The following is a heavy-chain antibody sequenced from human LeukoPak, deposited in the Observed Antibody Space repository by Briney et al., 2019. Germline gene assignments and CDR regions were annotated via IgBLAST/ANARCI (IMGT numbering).Heavy chain of an antibody. Sequence: PGGSLRLSCATPGFIFSSYWMCWVGQAPGKGLEWVANIKSDGSEEYYGDSVKGRFTISRDNAKNSLYLQMNSLRVEDTAVYYCARGDLWLGHWGQGSLVTVSS. CDR2: IKSDGSEE. J-gene: IGHJ4*02. D-gene: IGHD3-10*01. V-gene: IGHV3-7*01. CDR1: GFIFSSYW. CDR3: ARGDLWLGH.